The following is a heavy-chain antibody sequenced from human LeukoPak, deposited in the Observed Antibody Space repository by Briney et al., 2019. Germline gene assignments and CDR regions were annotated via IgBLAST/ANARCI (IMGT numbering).Heavy chain of an antibody. Sequence: KTGGSLRLSCAASGFTFSSYSMNWVRQAPGKGLEWVSSISSSSSYIYYADSVKGRFTISRDNAKNSLYLQMNSLRAEDTAVYYCASGTTWFDPWGQGTLVTVSS. V-gene: IGHV3-21*01. D-gene: IGHD1/OR15-1a*01. CDR3: ASGTTWFDP. J-gene: IGHJ5*02. CDR2: ISSSSSYI. CDR1: GFTFSSYS.